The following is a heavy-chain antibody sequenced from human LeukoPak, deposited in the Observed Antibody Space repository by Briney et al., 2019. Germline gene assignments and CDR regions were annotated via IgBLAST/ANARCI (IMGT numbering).Heavy chain of an antibody. Sequence: HAGGSLRLSCAASGFTFSSHAMSWVRQAPGKGLEWVSAISGSGDSTYNADSVKGRFTISRDTSRNTVYLQMNSLTAEDTAIYYCARGIRSNDGGAYSPYHFDYWGQGTLVTVSS. J-gene: IGHJ4*02. CDR3: ARGIRSNDGGAYSPYHFDY. CDR2: ISGSGDST. D-gene: IGHD3-22*01. CDR1: GFTFSSHA. V-gene: IGHV3-23*01.